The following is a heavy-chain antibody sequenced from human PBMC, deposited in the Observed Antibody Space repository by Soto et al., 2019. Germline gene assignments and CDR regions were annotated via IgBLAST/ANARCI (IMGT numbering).Heavy chain of an antibody. CDR2: INPSGGST. CDR3: ARVGCSGGSCYAVDY. D-gene: IGHD2-15*01. Sequence: ASVKVSCKASGYTXTSYYMHWVRQAPGQGLEWMGIINPSGGSTSYAQKFQGRVTMTRDTSTSTVYMELSSLRSEDTAVYYCARVGCSGGSCYAVDYWGQGTLVTVSS. J-gene: IGHJ4*02. CDR1: GYTXTSYY. V-gene: IGHV1-46*01.